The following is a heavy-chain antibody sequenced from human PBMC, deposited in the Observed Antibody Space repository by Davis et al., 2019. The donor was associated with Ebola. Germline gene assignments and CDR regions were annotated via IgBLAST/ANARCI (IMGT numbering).Heavy chain of an antibody. V-gene: IGHV4-34*01. Sequence: MPSETLSLTCAVYGGSFSGYYWSWIRQPPGKGLEWIGEINHSGSTNYNPSLKSRVTISVDTSKSQFFLKLTSVTAADTALYYCARGVDYGEPPPDYWGQGTLVTVSS. D-gene: IGHD4-17*01. CDR2: INHSGST. J-gene: IGHJ4*02. CDR1: GGSFSGYY. CDR3: ARGVDYGEPPPDY.